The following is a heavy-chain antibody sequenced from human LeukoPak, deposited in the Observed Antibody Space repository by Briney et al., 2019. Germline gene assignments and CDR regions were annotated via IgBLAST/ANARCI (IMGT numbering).Heavy chain of an antibody. CDR1: GFTFDDYG. V-gene: IGHV3-20*04. Sequence: GGSLRLSCAASGFTFDDYGMSWVRQAPGEGLEWVSGINWNGGSTGYADSVKGRFTISRDNAKNSLYLQMNSLRAEDTALYYCARLKLMVAPDYWGQGTLVTVSS. J-gene: IGHJ4*02. D-gene: IGHD2-8*01. CDR2: INWNGGST. CDR3: ARLKLMVAPDY.